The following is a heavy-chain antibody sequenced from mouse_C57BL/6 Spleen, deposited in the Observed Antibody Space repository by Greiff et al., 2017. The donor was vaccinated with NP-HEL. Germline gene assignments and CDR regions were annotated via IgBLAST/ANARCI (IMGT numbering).Heavy chain of an antibody. J-gene: IGHJ3*01. V-gene: IGHV1-80*01. Sequence: VQLVESGAELVKPGASVKISCKASGYAFSSYWMNWVKQRPGKGLEWIGQISPGDGDTNYNGKFKGKATLTADKSSSTAYMQLSSLTSEDSAVYFCARRGDGYGDWFAYWGQGTLVTVSA. CDR1: GYAFSSYW. CDR3: ARRGDGYGDWFAY. D-gene: IGHD2-3*01. CDR2: ISPGDGDT.